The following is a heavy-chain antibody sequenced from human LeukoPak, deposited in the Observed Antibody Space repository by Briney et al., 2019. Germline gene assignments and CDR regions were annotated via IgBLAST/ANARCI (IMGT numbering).Heavy chain of an antibody. CDR1: GFTFSSYG. V-gene: IGHV3-23*01. J-gene: IGHJ5*02. CDR3: ARDRSSSWGNWFDP. CDR2: ISGSGGST. Sequence: LTGGSLRLSCAASGFTFSSYGMSWVRQAPGKGLEWVSAISGSGGSTYYADSVKGRFTISRDNSKNTLYLQMNSLRAEDTAVYYCARDRSSSWGNWFDPWGQGTLVTVSS. D-gene: IGHD6-13*01.